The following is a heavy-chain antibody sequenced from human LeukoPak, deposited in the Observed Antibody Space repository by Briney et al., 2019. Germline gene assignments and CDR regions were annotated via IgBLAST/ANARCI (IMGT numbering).Heavy chain of an antibody. CDR1: GFTFSNYW. D-gene: IGHD3-10*01. Sequence: PGGSLRLSCAASGFTFSNYWMTWVRQAPGKGLEWVANIKEDGSEKYYVDSVKGRFTVSRDNAKNSLYLQMNSLRVEDTAAFYCARVYSVSAGSYWGLRKKSFYACGQGAQVTVSS. CDR2: IKEDGSEK. CDR3: ARVYSVSAGSYWGLRKKSFYA. J-gene: IGHJ5*02. V-gene: IGHV3-7*01.